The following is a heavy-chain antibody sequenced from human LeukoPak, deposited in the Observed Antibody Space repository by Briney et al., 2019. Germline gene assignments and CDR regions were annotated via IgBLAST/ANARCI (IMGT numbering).Heavy chain of an antibody. V-gene: IGHV4-39*07. CDR1: GDSISTSNSY. D-gene: IGHD2-15*01. J-gene: IGHJ6*03. Sequence: SETLSLTCTVSGDSISTSNSYWGWIRQPPGKGLEWIGSIYYSGSTNYNPSLKSRVTISVDTSKNQFSLKLSSVTAADTAVYYCARSVEGYCRGGSCYSYSYYMDVWGKGTTVTVSS. CDR2: IYYSGST. CDR3: ARSVEGYCRGGSCYSYSYYMDV.